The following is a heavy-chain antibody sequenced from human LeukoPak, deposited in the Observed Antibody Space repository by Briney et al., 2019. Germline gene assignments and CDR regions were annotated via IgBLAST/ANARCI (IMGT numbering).Heavy chain of an antibody. V-gene: IGHV4-38-2*02. CDR1: GYSISSGYF. Sequence: PSETLSLTCTVSGYSISSGYFWGWIRQPPGKGLEWIGSIYHSGSTYYNPSLKSRVTISVDTSKNQFSLKLSSVTAADTAVYYCARDRHRDSSGTWSWGQGTLVTVSS. J-gene: IGHJ4*02. CDR2: IYHSGST. D-gene: IGHD3-22*01. CDR3: ARDRHRDSSGTWS.